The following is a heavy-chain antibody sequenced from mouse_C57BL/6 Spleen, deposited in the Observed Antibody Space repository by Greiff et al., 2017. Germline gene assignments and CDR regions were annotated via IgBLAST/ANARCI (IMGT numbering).Heavy chain of an antibody. J-gene: IGHJ4*01. CDR2: ISYSGST. CDR1: GYSITSGYD. Sequence: EVKVEESGPGMVKPSQSLSLTCTVTGYSITSGYDWHWIRHFPGNKLEWMGYISYSGSTNYNPSLKSRISITHDTSKNHFFLKLNSVTTEDTATYYCARAYYYGSSLMGYAMDYWGQGTSVTVSS. D-gene: IGHD1-1*01. V-gene: IGHV3-1*01. CDR3: ARAYYYGSSLMGYAMDY.